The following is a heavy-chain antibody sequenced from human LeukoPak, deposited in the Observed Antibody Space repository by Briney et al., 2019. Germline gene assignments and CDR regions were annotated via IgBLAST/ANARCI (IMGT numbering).Heavy chain of an antibody. Sequence: SETLSLTCTVSGGSISSSSYYWGWIRQPPGKGLEWIGSIYYSGSTYYNPSLKSRVTISVDTSKNQFSLKLSSVTAADTAVYYCAGVTRYSSGWPPVDLDYWGQGTLVTVSS. CDR3: AGVTRYSSGWPPVDLDY. CDR1: GGSISSSSYY. CDR2: IYYSGST. V-gene: IGHV4-39*07. D-gene: IGHD6-19*01. J-gene: IGHJ4*02.